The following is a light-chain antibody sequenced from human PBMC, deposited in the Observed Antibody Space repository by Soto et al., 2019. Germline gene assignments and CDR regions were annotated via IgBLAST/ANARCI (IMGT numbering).Light chain of an antibody. CDR3: MQALQGPPT. Sequence: DIVMTQSPLSLPVTPGDPASISCRSSQSLLHSNGYNYLDWYXQKQGQXXQXLIYLTSTRASGVPDRFSGSGSGTDFTLKISRVEAEDVAVYDGMQALQGPPTFGQGTKVDIK. CDR2: LTS. J-gene: IGKJ1*01. V-gene: IGKV2-28*01. CDR1: QSLLHSNGYNY.